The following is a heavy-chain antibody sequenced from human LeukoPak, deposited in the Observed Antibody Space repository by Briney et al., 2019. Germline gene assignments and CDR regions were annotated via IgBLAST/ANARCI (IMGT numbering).Heavy chain of an antibody. V-gene: IGHV4-59*12. CDR1: GGSIISYY. Sequence: PSETLSLTCTVSGGSIISYYWSWIRQPPGKGLEWIGYIYYSGSTNYNPSLKSRVTISVDTSKNQFSLKLTSVTAADTAVYYCARDSRPYYYDSSGYSSYYYGMDVWGQGTTVTVFS. D-gene: IGHD3-22*01. CDR3: ARDSRPYYYDSSGYSSYYYGMDV. J-gene: IGHJ6*02. CDR2: IYYSGST.